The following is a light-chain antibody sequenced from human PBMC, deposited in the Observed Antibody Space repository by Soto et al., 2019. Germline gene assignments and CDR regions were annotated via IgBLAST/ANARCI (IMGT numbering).Light chain of an antibody. CDR3: HHFGSSRHT. V-gene: IGKV3-20*01. Sequence: EIVLTQSPGILSLSPGERATLSCKASQSVSSTYLAWYRHKPGQAPRLLIYGASSRAAGIPDRFSGSGSGTDFTLTISRLEPEDFAVYYCHHFGSSRHTFGQGTKVDIK. CDR1: QSVSSTY. J-gene: IGKJ2*01. CDR2: GAS.